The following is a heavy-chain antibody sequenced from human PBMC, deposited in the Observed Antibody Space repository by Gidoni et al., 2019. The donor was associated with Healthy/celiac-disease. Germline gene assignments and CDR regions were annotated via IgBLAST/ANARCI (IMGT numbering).Heavy chain of an antibody. CDR1: GRTFRTYA. CDR2: IIPIFITA. CDR3: ARESGSYPYFEY. V-gene: IGHV1-69*01. D-gene: IGHD1-26*01. Sequence: HVQLVPSGAEVKKPGCSVQVSCKASGRTFRTYAISAVRQAPGQGLEWMGGIIPIFITANNEQKFQGRVTITADESTSKAYMEVSSLRSEDTAVYFCARESGSYPYFEYWGQGTLVTVSS. J-gene: IGHJ4*02.